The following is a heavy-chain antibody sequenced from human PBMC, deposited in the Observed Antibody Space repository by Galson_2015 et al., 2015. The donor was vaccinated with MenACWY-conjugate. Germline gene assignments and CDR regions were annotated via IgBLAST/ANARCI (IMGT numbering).Heavy chain of an antibody. V-gene: IGHV1-69*01. D-gene: IGHD3-22*01. J-gene: IGHJ4*02. CDR2: IIPFFGTA. CDR1: GGTFSTYA. Sequence: CKASGGTFSTYAISWVRQAPGQGLEWVGGIIPFFGTANYAQRFRGRVTIIADESASTVYMELSNLRPEDTAVYYCARGPEGGYYYAYWGQGTLVTVSS. CDR3: ARGPEGGYYYAY.